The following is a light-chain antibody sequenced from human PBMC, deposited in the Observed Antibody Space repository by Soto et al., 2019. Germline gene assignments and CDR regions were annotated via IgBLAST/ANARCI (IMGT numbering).Light chain of an antibody. CDR2: TNN. CDR1: TSNIESHP. CDR3: ATWDDSRNGV. V-gene: IGLV1-44*01. Sequence: QSVLTQPPSASGTPGQRITISCSGSTSNIESHPVNWFQQVPGAAPKLLITTNNQRPSGVPDRFSRSKSGASASLAISGLQSEDEATYYCATWDDSRNGVFGTGTKVTVL. J-gene: IGLJ1*01.